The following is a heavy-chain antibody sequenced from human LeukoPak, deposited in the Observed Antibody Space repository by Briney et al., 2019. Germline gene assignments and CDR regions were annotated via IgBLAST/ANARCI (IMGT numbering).Heavy chain of an antibody. D-gene: IGHD1-26*01. V-gene: IGHV3-23*01. CDR3: AMGVVAKAVAGTWANGIVGASTNPELFDY. CDR1: VYTLSRYH. Sequence: GGSQRLSCAASVYTLSRYHMSWVRQAPGKGLEWVSYISCSGGSTYYADPVKGRFTISRDNSKNTLYLQMSSLRDEDMAVYYCAMGVVAKAVAGTWANGIVGASTNPELFDYWGQGTLVTVS. CDR2: ISCSGGST. J-gene: IGHJ4*02.